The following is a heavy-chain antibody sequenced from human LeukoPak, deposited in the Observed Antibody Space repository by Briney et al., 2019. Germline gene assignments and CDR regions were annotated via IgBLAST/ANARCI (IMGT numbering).Heavy chain of an antibody. D-gene: IGHD3-3*01. Sequence: GGSLRLSCAASGFAFNSYAMTWVRQAPGKGLEWVSAISGSGGSTYYADSVKGRFTISRDNSKNTLYLQMNSLRAEDTAVYYCAKALWSGYYSGLDYWGQGTLVTVSS. CDR1: GFAFNSYA. J-gene: IGHJ4*02. V-gene: IGHV3-23*01. CDR3: AKALWSGYYSGLDY. CDR2: ISGSGGST.